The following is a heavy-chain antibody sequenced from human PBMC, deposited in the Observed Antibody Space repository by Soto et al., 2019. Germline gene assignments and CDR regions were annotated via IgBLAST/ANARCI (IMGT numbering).Heavy chain of an antibody. J-gene: IGHJ4*02. Sequence: GGSLRLSCAASGFTVSSNYMSWVRQAPGKGLEWVSVIYSGGSTYYADSVKGRFTISRGNSKNTLYLQMNSLRAEDTAVYYCVATIFDYWGQGTRVTVSA. V-gene: IGHV3-53*01. CDR2: IYSGGST. D-gene: IGHD5-12*01. CDR3: VATIFDY. CDR1: GFTVSSNY.